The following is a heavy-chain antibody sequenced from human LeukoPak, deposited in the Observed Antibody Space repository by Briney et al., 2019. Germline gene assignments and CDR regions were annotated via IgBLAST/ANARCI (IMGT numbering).Heavy chain of an antibody. CDR3: ARDYGDPPYLAFDI. V-gene: IGHV4-4*02. Sequence: SGSLTLTCAVSGGSISSNNLWSGVRHPPGKGLEVIGEIYNSGSTNYNPSLKSRVTISVDKSKNQFSLKLSSVTAADTAVYYCARDYGDPPYLAFDIWGQGTMVTVSS. CDR2: IYNSGST. J-gene: IGHJ3*02. D-gene: IGHD4-17*01. CDR1: GGSISSNNL.